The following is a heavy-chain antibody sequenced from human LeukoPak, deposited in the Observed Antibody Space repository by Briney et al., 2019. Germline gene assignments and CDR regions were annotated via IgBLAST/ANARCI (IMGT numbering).Heavy chain of an antibody. Sequence: GGSLRLSCAASGFTFSSYAMSWVRQAPGKGLEWVSAISGSGGSTYYADSVKGRFTISRDNSKNTLYLQMNSLRAEDTAVYYCAKDPILTTVTTFYYYGMDVWGQGTTVTVSS. CDR2: ISGSGGST. V-gene: IGHV3-23*01. CDR1: GFTFSSYA. J-gene: IGHJ6*02. CDR3: AKDPILTTVTTFYYYGMDV. D-gene: IGHD4-17*01.